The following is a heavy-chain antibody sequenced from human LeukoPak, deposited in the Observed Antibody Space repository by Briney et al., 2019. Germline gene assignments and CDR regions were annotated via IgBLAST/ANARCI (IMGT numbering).Heavy chain of an antibody. J-gene: IGHJ5*02. Sequence: SETLSLTCSVSGGSINNYYWIWIRQPPGKGLEWIGHISYSGSTDYNPSLKSRVTMSVDTSKNKVSLEVTSVTAADTAVYYCARGHDGVVGWFAPWGRGTLVTVSS. CDR3: ARGHDGVVGWFAP. CDR1: GGSINNYY. CDR2: ISYSGST. D-gene: IGHD4-17*01. V-gene: IGHV4-59*01.